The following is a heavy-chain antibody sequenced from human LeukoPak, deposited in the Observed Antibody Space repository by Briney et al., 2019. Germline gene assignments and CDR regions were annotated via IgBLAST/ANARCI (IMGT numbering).Heavy chain of an antibody. Sequence: PGRSLRLSCAASGFTFSSYGMHWVRQAPGKGLEWVAVLSYDGSNKYYADSVKGRFTISRDNSKNTLYLQMNSLRAEDTAVYYCAKDRIAVAGTSYFDYWGQGTLVTVSS. CDR2: LSYDGSNK. J-gene: IGHJ4*02. D-gene: IGHD6-19*01. CDR1: GFTFSSYG. CDR3: AKDRIAVAGTSYFDY. V-gene: IGHV3-30*18.